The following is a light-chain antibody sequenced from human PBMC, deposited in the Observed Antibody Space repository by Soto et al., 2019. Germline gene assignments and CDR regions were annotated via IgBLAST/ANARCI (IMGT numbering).Light chain of an antibody. Sequence: QSVLTQPPSVSGSPGQSVTISCTGTSSDVGSYNRVSWYQQPPGTAPKLMIYEVSNRPSGVPDRFSGSKSGNTASLTISGLQAEDEADYYCSSYTSSSTYGFGTGTKFTVL. J-gene: IGLJ1*01. CDR3: SSYTSSSTYG. V-gene: IGLV2-18*02. CDR1: SSDVGSYNR. CDR2: EVS.